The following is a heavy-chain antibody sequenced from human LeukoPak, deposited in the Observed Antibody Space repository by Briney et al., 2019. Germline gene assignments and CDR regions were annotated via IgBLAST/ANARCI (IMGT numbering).Heavy chain of an antibody. CDR2: MNSDGSRI. V-gene: IGHV3-74*01. J-gene: IGHJ4*02. CDR3: ARRDTSGWLPDY. CDR1: GFTFSSHW. D-gene: IGHD6-19*01. Sequence: GGSLRLSCAASGFTFSSHWMHWVRQVPGKGLVWVSRMNSDGSRINYADSVKGRFTISRDNAKNTLYLQMDSLRAEDTAVYYCARRDTSGWLPDYWGQGTLVTVSS.